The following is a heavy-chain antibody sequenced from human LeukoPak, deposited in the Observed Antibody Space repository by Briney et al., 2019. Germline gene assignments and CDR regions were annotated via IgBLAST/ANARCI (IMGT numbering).Heavy chain of an antibody. CDR2: IYSSGTT. J-gene: IGHJ6*02. Sequence: SETLSLTCTVSCGSISSYYWSWIRQPAAKGLEWIGRIYSSGTTTYNPSFKSRVTVSLDTSNNQLSLKLTSVTAADTAVYYCARVSPIPAAGSSYYFAMDVWGQGTTVTVSS. D-gene: IGHD6-13*01. CDR3: ARVSPIPAAGSSYYFAMDV. V-gene: IGHV4-4*07. CDR1: CGSISSYY.